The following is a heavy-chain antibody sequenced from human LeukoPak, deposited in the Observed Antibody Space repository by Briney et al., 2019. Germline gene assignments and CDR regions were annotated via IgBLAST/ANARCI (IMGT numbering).Heavy chain of an antibody. V-gene: IGHV1-2*02. Sequence: GASVKVSCKASGYTFTGYYMHWVRQAPGQGLEWMGWINPNSGGTNYAQKLQGRVTMTTDTSTSTAYMELRSLRSDDTAVYYCARAQSRGISIVVVPAAHLAWFDPWGQGTLVTVSS. J-gene: IGHJ5*02. D-gene: IGHD2-2*01. CDR1: GYTFTGYY. CDR2: INPNSGGT. CDR3: ARAQSRGISIVVVPAAHLAWFDP.